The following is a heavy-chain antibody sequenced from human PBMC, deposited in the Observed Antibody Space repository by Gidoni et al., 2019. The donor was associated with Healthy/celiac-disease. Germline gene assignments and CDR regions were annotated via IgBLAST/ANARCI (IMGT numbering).Heavy chain of an antibody. V-gene: IGHV3-33*01. CDR1: GFTFICYG. CDR3: ARGGGTVLKLDY. CDR2: IWYDGSNK. D-gene: IGHD2-15*01. Sequence: QVQLVESGGGVVQPGGSLRLPCAASGFTFICYGLHGVRQAPGKGLEWVAVIWYDGSNKYYADAVKGRFTIARDNSKNTLYLQMNSLRAEDTAVYYCARGGGTVLKLDYWGQGTLVTVSS. J-gene: IGHJ4*02.